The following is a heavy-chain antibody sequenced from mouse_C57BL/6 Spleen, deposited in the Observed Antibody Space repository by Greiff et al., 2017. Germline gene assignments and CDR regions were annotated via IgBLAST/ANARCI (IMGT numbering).Heavy chain of an antibody. CDR3: ARWGDYDYDYWYFDV. V-gene: IGHV1-12*01. Sequence: QVQLKESGAELVRPGASVKMSCKASGYTFTSYNMHWVKQTPRQGLEWIGAIYPGNGDTSYNQTFKGKATLTVDKSSSKAYMQLSSLTSEDSAVYFCARWGDYDYDYWYFDVWGTGTTVTGSS. CDR1: GYTFTSYN. J-gene: IGHJ1*03. D-gene: IGHD2-4*01. CDR2: IYPGNGDT.